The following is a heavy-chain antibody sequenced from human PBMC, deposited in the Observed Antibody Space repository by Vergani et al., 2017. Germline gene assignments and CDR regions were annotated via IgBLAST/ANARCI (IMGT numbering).Heavy chain of an antibody. Sequence: QVQLQESGPGLVKPSQTLSLTCTVSGGSLSSGSYYWSWIRQPAGKGLEWIGRIYSSGSTNYNPSLKSRVTISVDTSKNQFSLKLSSVTAADTAVYYCARGRGVSFSIAAREEFDPWGQGTLVTVSS. D-gene: IGHD6-6*01. V-gene: IGHV4-61*02. CDR1: GGSLSSGSYY. CDR3: ARGRGVSFSIAAREEFDP. CDR2: IYSSGST. J-gene: IGHJ5*02.